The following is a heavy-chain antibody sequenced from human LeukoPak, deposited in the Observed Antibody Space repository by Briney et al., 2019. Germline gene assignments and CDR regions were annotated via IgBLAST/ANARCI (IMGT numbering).Heavy chain of an antibody. D-gene: IGHD3-16*01. Sequence: GGSLRLSCAASGFRFGSDWMTWVRQAPGKGLEWVANINPDGNEKYYVDSVRGRLTISRDNGKNSLYLQLNSLRAEDTAVYYCARYYDPAVGDAFDIWGQGTMVTVSS. CDR1: GFRFGSDW. J-gene: IGHJ3*02. V-gene: IGHV3-7*01. CDR3: ARYYDPAVGDAFDI. CDR2: INPDGNEK.